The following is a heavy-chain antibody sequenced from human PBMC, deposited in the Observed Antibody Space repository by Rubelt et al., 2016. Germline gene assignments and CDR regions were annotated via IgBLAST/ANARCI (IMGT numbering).Heavy chain of an antibody. CDR2: INHGGST. CDR1: GGSFSGYY. J-gene: IGHJ6*03. V-gene: IGHV4-34*01. Sequence: QMQLQQWGAGLLKPSEALSLTCVVYGGSFSGYYWSWIRQPPGRGLEWIGEINHGGSTNYNPYLKRRVTISVDASQNQFSLKVSCVTAADTAVYDCARGHPSRRHMDGWGKGTTVTVSS. CDR3: ARGHPSRRHMDG.